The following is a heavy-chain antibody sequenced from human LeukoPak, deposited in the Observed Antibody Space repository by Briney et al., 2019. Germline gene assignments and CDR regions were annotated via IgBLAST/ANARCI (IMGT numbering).Heavy chain of an antibody. V-gene: IGHV3-30*18. Sequence: GGSLRLSCAASGFTFSSYGMHWVRQAPGKGLEWVAVISYDGSNKYYADSVKGRFTISRDNSKNTLYLQMNSLRAEDTAVYYCAKVLLPHDAFDIWGQGTMVTVSS. CDR3: AKVLLPHDAFDI. CDR2: ISYDGSNK. D-gene: IGHD3-22*01. CDR1: GFTFSSYG. J-gene: IGHJ3*02.